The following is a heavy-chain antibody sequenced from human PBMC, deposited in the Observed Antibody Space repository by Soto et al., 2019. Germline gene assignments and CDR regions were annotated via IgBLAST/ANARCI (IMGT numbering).Heavy chain of an antibody. V-gene: IGHV3-23*01. CDR3: AKDAVSRDGVWLAHD. J-gene: IGHJ4*02. D-gene: IGHD5-12*01. CDR1: GFTFSNYA. Sequence: GGSLRLSCAASGFTFSNYAMIWTRQVPGKGLQWVSGLYGSGGGIHYAESVKDRFTISRDNSAYAVYLQMNNLRVEDSAIYYCAKDAVSRDGVWLAHDWGQGTVVTVSS. CDR2: LYGSGGGI.